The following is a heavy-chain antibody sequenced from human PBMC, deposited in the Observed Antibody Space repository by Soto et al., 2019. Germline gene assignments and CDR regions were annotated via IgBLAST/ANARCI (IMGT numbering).Heavy chain of an antibody. Sequence: SEALSLTCTVSGGSIRSYYCSWSRQPAGKGLEWIGRIYTSGSTNYNPSLKSRVTMSVDTSKNQFSLKLSSVTAADTAVYYCARDPSRFLEWLAPFDYWGQGTLVPVSS. CDR3: ARDPSRFLEWLAPFDY. CDR1: GGSIRSYY. J-gene: IGHJ4*02. D-gene: IGHD3-3*01. V-gene: IGHV4-4*07. CDR2: IYTSGST.